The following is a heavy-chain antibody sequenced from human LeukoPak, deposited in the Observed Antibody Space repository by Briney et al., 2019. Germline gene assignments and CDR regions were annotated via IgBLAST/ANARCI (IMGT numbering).Heavy chain of an antibody. D-gene: IGHD5-12*01. J-gene: IGHJ3*02. CDR2: ISGSGGTT. Sequence: GGSVRLSCAASGFNFRAYAMTWVRQAPGKGLDWVSGISGSGGTTYHADSVRGRFTISRDNSKNTVYLQLNNLRAEDTAVYYCAKDGVATQHALDIWGHGTMVTVSS. CDR3: AKDGVATQHALDI. CDR1: GFNFRAYA. V-gene: IGHV3-23*01.